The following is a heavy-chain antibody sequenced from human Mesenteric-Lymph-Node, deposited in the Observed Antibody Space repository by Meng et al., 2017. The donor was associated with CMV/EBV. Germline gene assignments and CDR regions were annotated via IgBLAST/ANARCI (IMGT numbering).Heavy chain of an antibody. V-gene: IGHV3-NL1*01. D-gene: IGHD1-14*01. CDR1: GFPFYTYG. Sequence: GGSLRLSCEASGFPFYTYGMDWVRQAPGKGLEWVSAISPDGATTYYADSVKGRFTISRDNSKNTLYLQMNSLRAEDTAVYYCARSTTTSILDYWGQGTLVTVSS. CDR3: ARSTTTSILDY. J-gene: IGHJ4*02. CDR2: ISPDGATT.